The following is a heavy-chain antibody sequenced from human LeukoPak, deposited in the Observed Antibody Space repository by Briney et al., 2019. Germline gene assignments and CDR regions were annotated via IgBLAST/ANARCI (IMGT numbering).Heavy chain of an antibody. CDR2: ISDRGGST. Sequence: GGSLRLSCVASGFTLRSYAMNWVRQAPGKGLEWVSSISDRGGSTYYADPVKGRFTISRDNSKNTLYLQMNTLRAEDTAIYYCARGGLTLFSPDDYWGQGTLVTVSS. CDR3: ARGGLTLFSPDDY. J-gene: IGHJ4*02. V-gene: IGHV3-23*01. D-gene: IGHD3-16*01. CDR1: GFTLRSYA.